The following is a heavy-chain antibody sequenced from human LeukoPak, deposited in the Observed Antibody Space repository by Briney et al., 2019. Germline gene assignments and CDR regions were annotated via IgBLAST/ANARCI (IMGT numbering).Heavy chain of an antibody. CDR1: GFKFGLYG. Sequence: GGSLRLSCAASGFKFGLYGMHWVRQAPGKGLDWVAVIWYDGSYIYYSDSVKGRFTISRDNSKNMMYLQMNNLRVDDTAVYYCARDEYNGYFEYWGQGTLVTVSS. V-gene: IGHV3-33*01. CDR2: IWYDGSYI. CDR3: ARDEYNGYFEY. J-gene: IGHJ4*02. D-gene: IGHD1-26*01.